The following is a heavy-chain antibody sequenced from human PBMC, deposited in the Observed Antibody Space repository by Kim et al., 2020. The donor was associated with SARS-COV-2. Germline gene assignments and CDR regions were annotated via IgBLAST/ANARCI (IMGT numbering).Heavy chain of an antibody. CDR3: VKDLVGLRFYYYYYGMDV. J-gene: IGHJ6*02. CDR1: GFTFSSYA. CDR2: ISSNGGST. V-gene: IGHV3-64D*06. D-gene: IGHD4-17*01. Sequence: GGSLRLSCSASGFTFSSYAMHWVRQAPGKGLEYVSAISSNGGSTYYADSVKGRFTISRDNSKNTLYLQMSSLRAEDTAVYYCVKDLVGLRFYYYYYGMDVWGQGTTVTVSS.